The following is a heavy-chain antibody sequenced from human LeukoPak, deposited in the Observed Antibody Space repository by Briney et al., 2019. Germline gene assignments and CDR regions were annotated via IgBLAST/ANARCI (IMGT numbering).Heavy chain of an antibody. Sequence: PGESLKISCKGSGYSFTSYWIGWVRQMPGKGLEWMGIIYPGDSDTRYSPSFQGQVTISADKSISTAYLQWSSLKASDTAMYYCARQGLLGSGSYYRVYYYYMDVWGKGTTVTISS. D-gene: IGHD3-10*01. CDR2: IYPGDSDT. V-gene: IGHV5-51*01. CDR1: GYSFTSYW. J-gene: IGHJ6*03. CDR3: ARQGLLGSGSYYRVYYYYMDV.